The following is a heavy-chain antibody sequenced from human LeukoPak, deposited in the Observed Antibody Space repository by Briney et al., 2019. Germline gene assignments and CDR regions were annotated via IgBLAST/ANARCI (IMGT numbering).Heavy chain of an antibody. J-gene: IGHJ4*02. V-gene: IGHV3-7*01. CDR3: ARDGEGGHDY. D-gene: IGHD3-10*01. CDR1: GFTFSNYW. Sequence: PGGSLRLSCAASGFTFSNYWMNWVRQAPGKGLEWVAYIKQDGSEKYYVDSVKGRFTISRDNTQNSLYLQMDSLSVEDTAVYFCARDGEGGHDYWGQGALVTVSS. CDR2: IKQDGSEK.